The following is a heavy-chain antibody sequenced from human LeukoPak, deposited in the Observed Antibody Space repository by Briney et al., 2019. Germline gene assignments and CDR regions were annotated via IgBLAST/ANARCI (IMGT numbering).Heavy chain of an antibody. CDR3: ARVAAAGPVFDY. CDR1: GYTFTSYG. CDR2: IIPILGIA. V-gene: IGHV1-69*04. Sequence: SVKVSCKASGYTFTSYGISWVRQAPGQGLEWMGRIIPILGIANYAQKFQGRVTITADKSTSTAYMELSSLRSEDTAVYYCARVAAAGPVFDYWGQGTLVTVSS. D-gene: IGHD6-13*01. J-gene: IGHJ4*02.